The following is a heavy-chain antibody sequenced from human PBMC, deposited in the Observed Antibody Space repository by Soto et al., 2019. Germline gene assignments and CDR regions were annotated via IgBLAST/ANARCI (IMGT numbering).Heavy chain of an antibody. CDR3: VSGPDFDY. D-gene: IGHD2-2*01. V-gene: IGHV1-18*04. CDR1: GYTFTSHG. J-gene: IGHJ4*02. CDR2: ISTYSGHT. Sequence: QVQLVQSGVEVKKPGASVKVSCKASGYTFTSHGITWVRQAPGQGLEWMGWISTYSGHTDYSQSLQGRVTMTTDTSTSTAYVELRSLRSDDTAVYYCVSGPDFDYWGQGTLVTVSS.